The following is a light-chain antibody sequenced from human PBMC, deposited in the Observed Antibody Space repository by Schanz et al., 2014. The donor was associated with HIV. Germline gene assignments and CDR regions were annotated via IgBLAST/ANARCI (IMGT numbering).Light chain of an antibody. Sequence: QSVVTQPSSASGTPGQRVTISCSGSSSNIGSNTVNWYQHLPGSAPQLLIYSDNQRPSRVPDRFFGSKSGTSASLAISGLRSDDEAHYYCATWDDSLNGVVFGGGTKLTVL. CDR3: ATWDDSLNGVV. J-gene: IGLJ2*01. V-gene: IGLV1-44*01. CDR1: SSNIGSNT. CDR2: SDN.